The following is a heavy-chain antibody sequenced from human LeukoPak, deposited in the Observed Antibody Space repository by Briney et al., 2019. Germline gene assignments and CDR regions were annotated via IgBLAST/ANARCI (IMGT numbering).Heavy chain of an antibody. CDR3: ARGQHRWDYSHNLMSF. D-gene: IGHD4-11*01. Sequence: PGGSLRLSCAATGFTFNTFAMHWVRQAPGKGLEWVALISYDGSNKFYADSVKGRFTISRDNSKNTLYLLMNSLRADDTAVYYCARGQHRWDYSHNLMSFWGQGTLVTVSS. CDR2: ISYDGSNK. V-gene: IGHV3-30*04. CDR1: GFTFNTFA. J-gene: IGHJ3*01.